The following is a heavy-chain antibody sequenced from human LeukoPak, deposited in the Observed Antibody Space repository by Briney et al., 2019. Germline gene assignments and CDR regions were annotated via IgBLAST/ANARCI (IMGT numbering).Heavy chain of an antibody. CDR2: INEDGSAK. D-gene: IGHD1-26*01. CDR3: ARGSGDEY. Sequence: GGSLRLSCAASGFTLSSYWMSWVRQAPGKGLEWVANINEDGSAKSYVDSLKGRFTISRDNTKNSMYLQMNSLRAEDTAVYYCARGSGDEYWGQGTLVTVSS. V-gene: IGHV3-7*01. CDR1: GFTLSSYW. J-gene: IGHJ4*02.